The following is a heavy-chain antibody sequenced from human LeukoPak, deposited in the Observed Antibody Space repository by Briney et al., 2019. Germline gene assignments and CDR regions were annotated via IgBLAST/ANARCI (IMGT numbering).Heavy chain of an antibody. J-gene: IGHJ6*02. CDR1: GFTFSNYG. CDR2: IKQDGSEK. V-gene: IGHV3-7*01. Sequence: GGSLRLSCAVSGFTFSNYGMSWVRQAPGKGLEWVASIKQDGSEKFYVDSVKGRFTISRDNAKNSLYLQMNSLRAEDTAVYYCARATGYCSSTSCYAEYYYYYGMDVWGQGTTVTVSS. D-gene: IGHD2-2*01. CDR3: ARATGYCSSTSCYAEYYYYYGMDV.